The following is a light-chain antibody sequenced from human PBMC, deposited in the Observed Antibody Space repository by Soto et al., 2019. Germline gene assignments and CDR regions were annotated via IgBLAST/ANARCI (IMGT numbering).Light chain of an antibody. CDR2: LGS. V-gene: IGKV2-28*01. CDR1: QSLLHSHGYTF. J-gene: IGKJ1*01. CDR3: MQALQTPWT. Sequence: DIVMTQSPLSLPVTPGEPASISCKSSQSLLHSHGYTFLDWYLQKPGQSPQLLIYLGSSRASRVPGRFSGSGSGTDFTLKISRVQAEDVGVYYCMQALQTPWTFGQGTKVEIK.